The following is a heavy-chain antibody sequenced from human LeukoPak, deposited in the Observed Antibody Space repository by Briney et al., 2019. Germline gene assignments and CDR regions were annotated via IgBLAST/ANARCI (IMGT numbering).Heavy chain of an antibody. Sequence: GGSLRLSCVASEFSFSSYAMHWVRQAPGKGLEWVALISYDGSNEYYADSVKGRFTISRDNAKKSLYLQMNSLRAEDTAVYYCAREGYSPYWGQGTLVTVSS. D-gene: IGHD2-2*02. CDR2: ISYDGSNE. V-gene: IGHV3-30*04. J-gene: IGHJ4*02. CDR3: AREGYSPY. CDR1: EFSFSSYA.